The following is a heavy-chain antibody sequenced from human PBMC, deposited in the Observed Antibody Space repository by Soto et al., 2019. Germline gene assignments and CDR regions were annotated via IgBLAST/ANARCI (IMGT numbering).Heavy chain of an antibody. Sequence: GGSLRLSCAASGFTFSSYAMSWVRQAPGKGLEWVSAISGSGGSTYYADSGKGRFTISRENCKNTLYLQVNSLRAEDTAVYYCAKSHIVVVVAATLYFDYWGQGTLVTVSS. D-gene: IGHD2-15*01. CDR3: AKSHIVVVVAATLYFDY. CDR2: ISGSGGST. V-gene: IGHV3-23*01. CDR1: GFTFSSYA. J-gene: IGHJ4*02.